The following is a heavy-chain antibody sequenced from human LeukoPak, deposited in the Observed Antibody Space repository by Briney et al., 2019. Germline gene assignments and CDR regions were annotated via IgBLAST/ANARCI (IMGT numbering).Heavy chain of an antibody. Sequence: PGGSLRLSCEASGFTFSSYGMHWVRQAPGKGLEWVSVIYNGGSTYYADSVKGRFTISRDSSKNTLYLQMNSLRAEDTAVYYCASVDTAMVKAAYYYYYMDVWGKGTTVTVSS. CDR3: ASVDTAMVKAAYYYYYMDV. J-gene: IGHJ6*03. CDR2: IYNGGST. CDR1: GFTFSSYG. D-gene: IGHD5-18*01. V-gene: IGHV3-NL1*01.